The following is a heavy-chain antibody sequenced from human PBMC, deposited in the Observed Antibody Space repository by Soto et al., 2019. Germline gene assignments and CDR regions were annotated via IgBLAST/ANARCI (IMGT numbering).Heavy chain of an antibody. CDR2: IYHSGST. CDR3: ARDQYGDYLDS. D-gene: IGHD4-17*01. CDR1: GGSTSSYY. Sequence: QVQLQESGPGLVKPWETLSLTCTVSGGSTSSYYWSWIRQPPGKGLEWIGYIYHSGSTNSNPSLKRRVTMSLDTSKNQFSLKLSSVTAADTAVYYCARDQYGDYLDSWGQVTLVIVSS. J-gene: IGHJ4*02. V-gene: IGHV4-59*01.